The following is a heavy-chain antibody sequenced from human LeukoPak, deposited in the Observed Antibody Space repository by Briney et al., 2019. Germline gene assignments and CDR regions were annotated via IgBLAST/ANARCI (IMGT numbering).Heavy chain of an antibody. J-gene: IGHJ5*02. Sequence: GASVKVSCKASSYTFTHYAFTWARQAPGQGLEWMGWISAYNGNTNYVQKLQGRVTMTTDTSTSTAYMELRSLRSDDTAVYYCARGLEWLTRRHTWFDPWGQGTLVTVSS. V-gene: IGHV1-18*01. CDR3: ARGLEWLTRRHTWFDP. CDR1: SYTFTHYA. CDR2: ISAYNGNT. D-gene: IGHD3-3*01.